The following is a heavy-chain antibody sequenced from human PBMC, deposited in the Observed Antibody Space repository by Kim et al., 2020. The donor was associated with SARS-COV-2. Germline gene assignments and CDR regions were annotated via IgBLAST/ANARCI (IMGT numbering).Heavy chain of an antibody. CDR2: INSDGSST. CDR3: ALFYGAGTYRTSYSFDS. V-gene: IGHV3-74*01. Sequence: GGSLRLSCAASGFTFSNYWMHWVRQVPGKGLVWVSRINSDGSSTSYADSVKGRFTISRDNTKNTMFLQMNRLRAEDTAVYYCALFYGAGTYRTSYSFDSWGQGALVTVS. J-gene: IGHJ4*02. CDR1: GFTFSNYW. D-gene: IGHD3-10*01.